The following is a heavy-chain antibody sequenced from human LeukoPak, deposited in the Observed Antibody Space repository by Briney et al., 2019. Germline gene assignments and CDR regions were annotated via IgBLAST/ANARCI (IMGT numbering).Heavy chain of an antibody. CDR3: ARGSSWYSYGMDL. D-gene: IGHD6-13*01. CDR2: INPHSGGT. Sequence: GASVKVSCKASGYTFTGYYMHWVRQARGQGLEWMGWINPHSGGTDYAQKFQGRVTMTRDTSISTAYMELGRLRSDDTAVYYCARGSSWYSYGMDLWGQGTTVTVSS. V-gene: IGHV1-2*02. CDR1: GYTFTGYY. J-gene: IGHJ6*02.